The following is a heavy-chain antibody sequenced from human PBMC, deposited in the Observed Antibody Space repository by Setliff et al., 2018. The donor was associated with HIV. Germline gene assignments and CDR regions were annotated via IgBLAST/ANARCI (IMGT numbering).Heavy chain of an antibody. D-gene: IGHD3-16*01. J-gene: IGHJ3*02. CDR2: MHHSGGT. CDR3: VRGGSWGII. Sequence: ETLSLTCRVSGGYISTYYWSCIRQPPGKGLEWIGSMHHSGGTYYNPSLKTRVTISLDTSKNQFSLNLSSVTAADTAVYYCVRGGSWGIIWGQGTVVTVSS. CDR1: GGYISTYY. V-gene: IGHV4-38-2*02.